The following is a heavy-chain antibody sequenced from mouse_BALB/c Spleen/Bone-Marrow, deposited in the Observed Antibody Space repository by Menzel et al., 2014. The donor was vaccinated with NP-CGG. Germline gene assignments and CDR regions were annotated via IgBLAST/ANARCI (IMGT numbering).Heavy chain of an antibody. D-gene: IGHD4-1*01. Sequence: QVQLQQSGSVLVRPGASVKLSCKASGYTFTSSWMHWAKQRPGQGLEWIGEIHPNSGNTNYNEKFKGKATLTVDTSSSTAYVDLSGLTSEDSAVYYCARELGRGYYFDYWGQGTTLTVSS. J-gene: IGHJ2*01. CDR2: IHPNSGNT. CDR1: GYTFTSSW. V-gene: IGHV1S130*01. CDR3: ARELGRGYYFDY.